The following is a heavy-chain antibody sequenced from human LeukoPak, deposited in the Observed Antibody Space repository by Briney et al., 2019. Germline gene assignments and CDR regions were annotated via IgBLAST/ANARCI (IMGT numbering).Heavy chain of an antibody. CDR3: ARQLAQAEGRAFDI. Sequence: SETLSLTCTVSGDPVSSGDFYWSWIRQSPGRGLQWIAYTHHTGSSNYSPSLRSRVTISMDTSKNQFSLNLNSVTAADTAVYYCARQLAQAEGRAFDIWGQGTKVTVSS. D-gene: IGHD6-19*01. CDR2: THHTGSS. V-gene: IGHV4-61*08. CDR1: GDPVSSGDFY. J-gene: IGHJ3*02.